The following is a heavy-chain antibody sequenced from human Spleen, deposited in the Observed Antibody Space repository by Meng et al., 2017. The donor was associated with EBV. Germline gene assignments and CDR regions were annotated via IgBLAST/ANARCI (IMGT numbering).Heavy chain of an antibody. D-gene: IGHD3-10*01. Sequence: EVQLVESGGGLVQRGGSLRLSCAASGFSFGKRPMHWVRQSPGRGLVWVSGISSSGNNTYYADSAKGRFTISRDHSKSTLYLQMTSLRAEDTAVYYCAKDLLPSIERFGELLSKWGQGTLVTVSS. CDR3: AKDLLPSIERFGELLSK. CDR1: GFSFGKRP. J-gene: IGHJ4*02. V-gene: IGHV3-23*04. CDR2: ISSSGNNT.